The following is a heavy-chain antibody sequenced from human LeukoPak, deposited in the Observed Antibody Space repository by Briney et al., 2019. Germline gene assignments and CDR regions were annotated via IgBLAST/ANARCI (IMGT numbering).Heavy chain of an antibody. D-gene: IGHD6-13*01. CDR2: INPNSGGT. CDR3: ASSRYSSSWYQGFDY. Sequence: ASVKVSCKASGYTFTGYYMHWVRQAPGQGLEWMGWINPNSGGTNYAQKFQGRVTMTRDTSISTAYMELSRLRSDDTAVYYCASSRYSSSWYQGFDYWGQGTLVTVSS. CDR1: GYTFTGYY. J-gene: IGHJ4*02. V-gene: IGHV1-2*02.